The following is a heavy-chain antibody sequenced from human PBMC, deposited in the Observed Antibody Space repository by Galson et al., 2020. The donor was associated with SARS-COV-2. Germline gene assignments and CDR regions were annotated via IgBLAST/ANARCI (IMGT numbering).Heavy chain of an antibody. CDR1: GGSIATYF. Sequence: SQTLSLTCTVSGGSIATYFWYWTRQPPGKGLEWIGHFHYSGSTNYNPSLKSRVIISVDMSKSQFSLQLSSVTAADTAVYYCSRSRNNYPSNVAPGYWGQGTLVTVSS. CDR2: FHYSGST. J-gene: IGHJ4*02. CDR3: SRSRNNYPSNVAPGY. D-gene: IGHD1-20*01. V-gene: IGHV4-59*13.